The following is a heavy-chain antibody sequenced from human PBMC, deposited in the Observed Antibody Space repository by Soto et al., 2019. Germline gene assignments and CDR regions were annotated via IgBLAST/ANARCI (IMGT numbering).Heavy chain of an antibody. J-gene: IGHJ5*02. CDR1: GGSISSGGYY. CDR2: IYYSGST. D-gene: IGHD3-10*01. Sequence: SETLSLTCTVSGGSISSGGYYWSWIRQHPGKGLEWIGYIYYSGSTYYNPSLKSRLTISFGTSKNQFSLKLTSVTAAATAVYYCARVPFGVGEWFDPWGQGTLVTVSS. CDR3: ARVPFGVGEWFDP. V-gene: IGHV4-31*03.